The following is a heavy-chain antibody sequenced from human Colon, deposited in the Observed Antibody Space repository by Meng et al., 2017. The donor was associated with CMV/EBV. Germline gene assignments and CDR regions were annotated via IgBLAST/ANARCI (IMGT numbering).Heavy chain of an antibody. CDR2: ISWNSGSI. V-gene: IGHV3-9*01. J-gene: IGHJ5*01. CDR1: GFTFDDYA. CDR3: ARDEYTSGWYDS. D-gene: IGHD6-19*01. Sequence: SLKISCAASGFTFDDYAMHWVRQAPGKGLEWVSGISWNSGSIGYADSVKGRFTISRDNAKNSLYLQMNSLRAEDTAVYYCARDEYTSGWYDSWGQGTLVTVSS.